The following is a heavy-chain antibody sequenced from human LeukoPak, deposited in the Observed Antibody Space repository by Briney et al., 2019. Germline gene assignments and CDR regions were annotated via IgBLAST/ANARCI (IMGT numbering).Heavy chain of an antibody. CDR3: ARDQHGGYSYGD. V-gene: IGHV1-69*13. CDR1: GGTFSSYA. Sequence: ASVKVSCQASGGTFSSYAISWVRQAPGQGLEWMGGIIPIFGTANYAQKFQGRVTITADESTSTAYMELSSLRSEDTAVYYCARDQHGGYSYGDWGQGTLVTVSS. J-gene: IGHJ4*02. D-gene: IGHD5-18*01. CDR2: IIPIFGTA.